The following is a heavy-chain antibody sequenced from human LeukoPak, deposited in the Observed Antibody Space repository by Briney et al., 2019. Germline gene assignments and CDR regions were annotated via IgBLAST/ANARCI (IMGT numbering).Heavy chain of an antibody. Sequence: VASVKVSCTASGYSFTGYYIHWVRQAPGQGLEWMGWINPNSGGTNYAQKFQGRVTMTRDTSISTAYMELSRLRSDDTAAYFCARGPDIRFLEWLPPFDYWGQGTLVTVSS. D-gene: IGHD3-3*01. CDR3: ARGPDIRFLEWLPPFDY. J-gene: IGHJ4*02. V-gene: IGHV1-2*02. CDR1: GYSFTGYY. CDR2: INPNSGGT.